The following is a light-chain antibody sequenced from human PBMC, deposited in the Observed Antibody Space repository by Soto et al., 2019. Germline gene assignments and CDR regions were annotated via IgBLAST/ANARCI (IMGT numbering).Light chain of an antibody. CDR3: QQHGTT. CDR2: GTS. CDR1: QSVSSRY. V-gene: IGKV3-20*01. Sequence: IVLTQSPGTLSLSPGERATLSCRASQSVSSRYLAWYQQKPGLAPRLLIYGTSSRATGIADRFSGSGSETDFTLTISRLESEDSAVYYCQQHGTTFGQGTKVDIK. J-gene: IGKJ1*01.